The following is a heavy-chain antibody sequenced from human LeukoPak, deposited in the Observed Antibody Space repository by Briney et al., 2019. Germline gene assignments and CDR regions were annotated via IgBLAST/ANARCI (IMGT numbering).Heavy chain of an antibody. CDR3: ARIQSTYWYFDL. CDR1: GFTFSSYS. Sequence: GGSLRLSCAASGFTFSSYSMNWVRQAPGKGLEWVSSISSSSSYIYYADSVKGRFTISRDNAKNSLYLQMNSLRAEDTAVYYCARIQSTYWYFDLWGRGTLVTVSS. V-gene: IGHV3-21*01. J-gene: IGHJ2*01. CDR2: ISSSSSYI.